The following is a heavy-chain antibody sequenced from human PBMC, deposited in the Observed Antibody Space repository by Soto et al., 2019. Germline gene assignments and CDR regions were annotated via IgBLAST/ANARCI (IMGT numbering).Heavy chain of an antibody. V-gene: IGHV4-31*03. Sequence: QVQLQESGPGLVKPSQTLSLTCTVSGGSISSGGYYWSWIRQHPGKGLEWIEYIYYSGSTYYNPSLKSRVTISVDTSKNQFSLKLSSVTAADTAVYYCARVTNCISTSCYATYNWFDPWGQGTLVTVSS. CDR1: GGSISSGGYY. J-gene: IGHJ5*02. D-gene: IGHD2-2*01. CDR3: ARVTNCISTSCYATYNWFDP. CDR2: IYYSGST.